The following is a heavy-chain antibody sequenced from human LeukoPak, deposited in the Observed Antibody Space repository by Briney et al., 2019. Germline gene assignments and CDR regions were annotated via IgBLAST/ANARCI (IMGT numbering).Heavy chain of an antibody. D-gene: IGHD3-10*01. V-gene: IGHV3-30*18. J-gene: IGHJ6*02. CDR1: GFTFSSYG. CDR3: AKSLKGAPTGYYYYGMDV. CDR2: ISYDGSNK. Sequence: GGSLRLSCAASGFTFSSYGMHWVRQAPGKGLERVAVISYDGSNKYYADSVKGRFTISRDNSKNTLYLQMNSLRAEDTAVYYCAKSLKGAPTGYYYYGMDVWGQGTTVTVSS.